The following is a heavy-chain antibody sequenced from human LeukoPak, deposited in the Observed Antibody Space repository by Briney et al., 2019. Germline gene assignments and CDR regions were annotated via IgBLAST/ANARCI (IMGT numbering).Heavy chain of an antibody. D-gene: IGHD6-13*01. J-gene: IGHJ4*02. CDR1: GGTFSSYT. V-gene: IGHV1-69*04. CDR3: ARDYRQQLVNYFDY. Sequence: SVKVPCKASGGTFSSYTISWVRQAPGQGLEWMGRIIPILGIANYAQKFQGRVTITADKSTSTAYMELSSLRSEDTAVYYCARDYRQQLVNYFDYWGQGTLVTVSS. CDR2: IIPILGIA.